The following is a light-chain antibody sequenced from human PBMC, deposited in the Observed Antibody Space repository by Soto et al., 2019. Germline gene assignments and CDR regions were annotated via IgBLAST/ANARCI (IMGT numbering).Light chain of an antibody. CDR3: CSYAGSYTWL. CDR2: DVT. V-gene: IGLV2-11*01. J-gene: IGLJ3*02. CDR1: NSDVGNYNY. Sequence: QSALTQPRSVSGSPGQSVTISCTGTNSDVGNYNYVSWYQQHPGQAPKLMIYDVTKRPSGVPHRFSGSTSGNTASLAISWLQAEDEADYYCCSYAGSYTWLFGGGTKLTVL.